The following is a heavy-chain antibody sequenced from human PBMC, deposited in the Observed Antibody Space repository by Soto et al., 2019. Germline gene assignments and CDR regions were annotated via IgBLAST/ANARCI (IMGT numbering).Heavy chain of an antibody. V-gene: IGHV4-39*01. J-gene: IGHJ4*02. D-gene: IGHD2-2*01. CDR3: ARHFHPTTGYWPSSSCSLFDY. CDR1: GDSISSSRYY. Sequence: QLQLQESGPGLVKSSETLSLTCTVSGDSISSSRYYWGWVRQPPGKGLEWIGSIYHRGSTYYSPSLKSLVTISVDTSKNQFSLKLSSVTSAAPAVYYCARHFHPTTGYWPSSSCSLFDYWGQGTLVTVSS. CDR2: IYHRGST.